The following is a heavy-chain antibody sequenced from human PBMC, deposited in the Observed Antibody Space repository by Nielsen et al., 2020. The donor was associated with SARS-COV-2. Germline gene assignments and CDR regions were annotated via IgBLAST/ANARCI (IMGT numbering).Heavy chain of an antibody. V-gene: IGHV3-23*01. D-gene: IGHD3-3*01. CDR1: RFTFSSYA. CDR2: ISGSGGST. CDR3: AKDSERITIFGVVIIGAFDI. Sequence: GGSLRLSCAASRFTFSSYAMSWVRQAPGKGLEWVSAISGSGGSTYYADSVKGRFTISRDNSKNTLYLQMNSLRAGDTAVYYCAKDSERITIFGVVIIGAFDIWGQGTMVTVSS. J-gene: IGHJ3*02.